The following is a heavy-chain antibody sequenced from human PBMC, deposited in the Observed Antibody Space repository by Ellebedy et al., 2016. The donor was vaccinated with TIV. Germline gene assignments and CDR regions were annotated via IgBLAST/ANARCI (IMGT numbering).Heavy chain of an antibody. V-gene: IGHV1-18*01. D-gene: IGHD6-19*01. CDR3: AREGRGFSSGWFLAPGGDY. CDR1: GYTFTSYG. CDR2: ISAYNGNT. J-gene: IGHJ4*02. Sequence: AASVKVSCKASGYTFTSYGISWVRQAPGQGLEWMGWISAYNGNTNYAQKLQGRVTMTTDTSTSTAYMELRSLRSDDTAVYYCAREGRGFSSGWFLAPGGDYWGQGTLVTVSS.